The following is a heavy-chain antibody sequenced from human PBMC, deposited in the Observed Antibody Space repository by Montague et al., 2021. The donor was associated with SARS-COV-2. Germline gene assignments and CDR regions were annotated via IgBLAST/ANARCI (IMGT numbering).Heavy chain of an antibody. Sequence: SETLSLTCTVSGGSVTSGDYYWTWIRQTPGKGLEWIGYIYNTGXTXYXXXXKSRVTISMDTSKNQFSFKVDSVSAADTAVYYCATEMPAYDVFDIWGQGTMVTVSS. CDR1: GGSVTSGDYY. V-gene: IGHV4-61*08. D-gene: IGHD2-2*01. CDR2: IYNTGXT. CDR3: ATEMPAYDVFDI. J-gene: IGHJ3*02.